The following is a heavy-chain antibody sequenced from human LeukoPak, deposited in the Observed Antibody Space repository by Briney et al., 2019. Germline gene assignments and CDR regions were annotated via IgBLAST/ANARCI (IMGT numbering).Heavy chain of an antibody. CDR1: GFTFSSYT. D-gene: IGHD5-12*01. CDR3: TTRLRNHFDY. J-gene: IGHJ4*02. Sequence: PGGSLRLSCAASGFTFSSYTMNWVRQALGQGLEWVSTISDPHSGSETHYAGSVQGRFTISRDDSQNMVYLQMDSLRAEDTAVYYCTTRLRNHFDYWGQGTQVTVSS. CDR2: ISDPHSGSET. V-gene: IGHV3-23*01.